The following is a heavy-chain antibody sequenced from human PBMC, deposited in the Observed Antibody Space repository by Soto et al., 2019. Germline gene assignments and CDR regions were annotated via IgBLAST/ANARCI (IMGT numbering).Heavy chain of an antibody. V-gene: IGHV6-1*01. CDR1: GDSVSSNSAA. CDR2: TYYRSKWYN. CDR3: ASCFLEWPYYYYGMDV. J-gene: IGHJ6*02. D-gene: IGHD3-3*01. Sequence: SQTLSLTCAISGDSVSSNSAAWNWIRQSPSRGLEWLGRTYYRSKWYNDYAVSVKSRITINPDTSKNQFSLQLNSVTPEDTAVHYCASCFLEWPYYYYGMDVWGQGTTVTVSS.